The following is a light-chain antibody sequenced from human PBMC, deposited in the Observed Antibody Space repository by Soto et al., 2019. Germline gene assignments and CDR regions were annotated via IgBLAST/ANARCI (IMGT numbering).Light chain of an antibody. J-gene: IGKJ1*01. Sequence: DIVMTQSPLSLPVTPGEPASISCRSSQSLLHSNGYNYLDWYLQKPGQSPQLLIYLGSNRSSGVPDRISGSGSGTDFTLKISRVEAEDVGVYYCMQALQPPWTFGQGTKVEIK. V-gene: IGKV2-28*01. CDR2: LGS. CDR1: QSLLHSNGYNY. CDR3: MQALQPPWT.